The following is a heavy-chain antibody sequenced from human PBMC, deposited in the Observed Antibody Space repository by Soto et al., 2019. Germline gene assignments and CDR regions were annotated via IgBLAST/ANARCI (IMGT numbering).Heavy chain of an antibody. Sequence: SETLSLTCTVSGGSISSSSHYWGWTRQPPGKGLEWIGSIYYSGSTYYNPSLKSRVTISVDTSKNQFSLKLSSVTAADTAVYYCARRDTMVRGDWFDPWGQGTLVTVSS. V-gene: IGHV4-39*01. CDR1: GGSISSSSHY. CDR2: IYYSGST. CDR3: ARRDTMVRGDWFDP. D-gene: IGHD3-10*01. J-gene: IGHJ5*02.